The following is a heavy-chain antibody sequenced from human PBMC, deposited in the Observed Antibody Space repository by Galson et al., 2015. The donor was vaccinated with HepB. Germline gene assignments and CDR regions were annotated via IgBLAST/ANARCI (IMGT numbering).Heavy chain of an antibody. CDR3: AREALGDASDI. J-gene: IGHJ3*02. Sequence: SLRLSCAASGFTVSSNYMSWVRQAPGKGLEWVSVIYSGGSTYYADSVKGRFTISRDNSKNTLYLQMNSLRAEDTAVYYCAREALGDASDIWGQGTMVTVSS. CDR2: IYSGGST. CDR1: GFTVSSNY. V-gene: IGHV3-53*01. D-gene: IGHD7-27*01.